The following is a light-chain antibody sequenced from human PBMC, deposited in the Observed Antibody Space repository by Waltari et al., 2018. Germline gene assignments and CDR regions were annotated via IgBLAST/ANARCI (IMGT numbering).Light chain of an antibody. CDR2: GSS. CDR1: QSVATN. J-gene: IGKJ4*01. Sequence: EIVMTQSPATLSVSPGERATLSCRASQSVATNLAWYQQKPGQPPRLLIYGSSTRAPGIPARFSGSGSGTEFTLTISSLQSEDFAVYYCQQYNNWPWLTFGGGTKVEIK. CDR3: QQYNNWPWLT. V-gene: IGKV3-15*01.